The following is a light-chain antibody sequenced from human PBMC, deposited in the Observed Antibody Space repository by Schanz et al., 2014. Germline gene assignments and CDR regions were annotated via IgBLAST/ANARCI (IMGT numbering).Light chain of an antibody. V-gene: IGKV3-20*01. Sequence: EIVMTQSPATLSVSPGERVTLSCRASQSVSSNLAWYQQKPGQAPRLLIYGASSRATGVPDRFSGSGSESETDFTLTISRLEPEDFAVYYCQQYGSSAGTFGQGTKVEIK. CDR2: GAS. J-gene: IGKJ1*01. CDR1: QSVSSN. CDR3: QQYGSSAGT.